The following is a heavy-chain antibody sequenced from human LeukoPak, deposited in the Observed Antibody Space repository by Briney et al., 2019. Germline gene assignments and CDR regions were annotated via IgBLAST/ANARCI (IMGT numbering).Heavy chain of an antibody. D-gene: IGHD2-15*01. CDR1: GFTFSSYT. CDR3: ARARVAAKSGYMDV. Sequence: GGSLRLPCAASGFTFSSYTMHWVRQAPGKGLEWVAVISYDGSNKYYADSVKGRFTISRDNSKNTLYLQMNSLRDEDLAVYYCARARVAAKSGYMDVWGTGTTVTISS. V-gene: IGHV3-30*04. CDR2: ISYDGSNK. J-gene: IGHJ6*03.